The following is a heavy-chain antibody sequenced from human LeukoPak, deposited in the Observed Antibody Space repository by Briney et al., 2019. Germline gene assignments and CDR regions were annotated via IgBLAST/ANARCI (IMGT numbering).Heavy chain of an antibody. CDR2: IYYSGST. D-gene: IGHD3-22*01. CDR3: ARGGSSGYYRVHWYFDL. J-gene: IGHJ2*01. Sequence: SETLSLTCTVSGGSISSSSYYWGWLRQPPGKGLEWIGSIYYSGSTYYNPSLKSRVTISVDTSKNQFSLTLSSVTAADTAVYYCARGGSSGYYRVHWYFDLWGRGTLVTVSS. CDR1: GGSISSSSYY. V-gene: IGHV4-39*07.